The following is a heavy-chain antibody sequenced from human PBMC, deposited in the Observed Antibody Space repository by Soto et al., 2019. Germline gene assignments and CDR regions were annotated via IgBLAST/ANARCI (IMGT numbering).Heavy chain of an antibody. CDR2: ISYDGSNK. D-gene: IGHD3-16*01. V-gene: IGHV3-30*18. J-gene: IGHJ3*02. CDR3: AKDLGHGGRGAFDI. Sequence: QVQLVESGGGVVQPGRSLRLSCAASGFTFSSYGMHWVRQAPGKGLEWVAVISYDGSNKYYADSVKGRFTISRDNSKNSLYLQMNSRRDEDTAVYYCAKDLGHGGRGAFDIWGQGTMVTVSS. CDR1: GFTFSSYG.